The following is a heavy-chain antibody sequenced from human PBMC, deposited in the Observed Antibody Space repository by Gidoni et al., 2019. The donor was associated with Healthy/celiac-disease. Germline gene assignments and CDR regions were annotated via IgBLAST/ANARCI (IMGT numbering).Heavy chain of an antibody. Sequence: QVQLVQSGAEVKKPGSSVTVSFKASGGTVSSYAISWVRQAPGQGREWMGGIIPIFGTANYAQKFQGRVTITADESTSTAYMELSSLRSEDTAVYYCARSSSSWITENWFDPWGQGTLVTVSS. CDR3: ARSSSSWITENWFDP. CDR1: GGTVSSYA. D-gene: IGHD6-13*01. J-gene: IGHJ5*02. V-gene: IGHV1-69*01. CDR2: IIPIFGTA.